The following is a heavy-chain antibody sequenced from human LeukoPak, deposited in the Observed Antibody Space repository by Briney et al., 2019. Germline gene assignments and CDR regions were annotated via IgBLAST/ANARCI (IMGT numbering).Heavy chain of an antibody. CDR3: ARDAIAAAGRSFDY. J-gene: IGHJ4*02. V-gene: IGHV4-34*01. CDR2: INHSGST. CDR1: GGSFSGYY. D-gene: IGHD6-13*01. Sequence: SETLSLTCAVYGGSFSGYYWSWIRQPPGKGLEWIGEINHSGSTNYNPYLKSRVTISVDTSKNQFSLKLSSVTAADTAVYYCARDAIAAAGRSFDYWGQGTLVTVSS.